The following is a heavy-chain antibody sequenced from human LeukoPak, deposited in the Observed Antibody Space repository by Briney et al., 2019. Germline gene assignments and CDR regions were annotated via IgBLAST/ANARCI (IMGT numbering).Heavy chain of an antibody. CDR1: GFTFSSYS. CDR2: ISSSSSTI. J-gene: IGHJ4*02. Sequence: GGSLRLSCAASGFTFSSYSMNWVRQAPGKGLEWVSYISSSSSTIYYADSVKGRFTISRDNAKNSLYLQMNSLRAEDTAVYYCAREGRCGGDCYYDYWGQGTLVTVSS. V-gene: IGHV3-48*01. CDR3: AREGRCGGDCYYDY. D-gene: IGHD2-21*02.